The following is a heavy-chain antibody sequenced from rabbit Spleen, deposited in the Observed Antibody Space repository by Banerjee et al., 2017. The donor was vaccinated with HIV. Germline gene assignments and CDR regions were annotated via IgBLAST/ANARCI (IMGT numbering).Heavy chain of an antibody. CDR1: GFSVTNHYH. CDR2: IYGGYSDST. Sequence: QQQLVESGGGLVKPGASLTLTCIASGFSVTNHYHICWVRQAPGKGLEWIACIYGGYSDSTYYASWAKGRFTISKASSTAVTLQMTSLTVADTATYFCARDTSSSFSSYGMDLWGQGTLVTVS. D-gene: IGHD1-1*01. CDR3: ARDTSSSFSSYGMDL. J-gene: IGHJ6*01. V-gene: IGHV1S45*01.